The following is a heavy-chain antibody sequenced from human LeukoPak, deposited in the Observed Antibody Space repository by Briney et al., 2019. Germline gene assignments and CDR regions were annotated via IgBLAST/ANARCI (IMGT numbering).Heavy chain of an antibody. J-gene: IGHJ3*02. D-gene: IGHD3-22*01. CDR2: IKSKTDGGTT. CDR1: GFTFSNAW. V-gene: IGHV3-15*01. Sequence: SGGSLRLSCAASGFTFSNAWMSWVRQAPGKGLEWVGRIKSKTDGGTTDYAAPVKGRFTISRDDSKNTLYLQMNSLKTEDTAVYYCTTERIVVYAFDIWGQGTMVTVSS. CDR3: TTERIVVYAFDI.